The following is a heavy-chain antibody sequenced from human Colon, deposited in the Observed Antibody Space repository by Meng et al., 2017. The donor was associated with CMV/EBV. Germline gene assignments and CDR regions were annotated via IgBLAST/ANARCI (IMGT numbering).Heavy chain of an antibody. CDR1: GFTFSCYW. CDR2: INSDGSST. CDR3: AREGGRTIAPRDLDY. J-gene: IGHJ4*02. Sequence: GGSLRLSCAASGFTFSCYWMHWVRQAPGTGLVWVSRINSDGSSTSYADSVKGRFTISRDNAKNTLYLQMNSLRAEDTAVYYCAREGGRTIAPRDLDYWGQGTLVTVSS. D-gene: IGHD6-6*01. V-gene: IGHV3-74*01.